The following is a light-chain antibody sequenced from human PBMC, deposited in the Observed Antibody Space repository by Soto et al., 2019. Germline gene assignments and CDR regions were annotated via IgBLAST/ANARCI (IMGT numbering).Light chain of an antibody. CDR2: GVF. V-gene: IGKV3-20*01. Sequence: SVLTQSPGTVSLSPGESATLFCRTSQNIRNNYLAWYQQRPGQSPRLLIHGVFNRAAGIPDRFSGRGSGKDFTLTISGLQPEDSAVYYCQHYDGSPRTFGQGTKVEIK. J-gene: IGKJ2*01. CDR3: QHYDGSPRT. CDR1: QNIRNNY.